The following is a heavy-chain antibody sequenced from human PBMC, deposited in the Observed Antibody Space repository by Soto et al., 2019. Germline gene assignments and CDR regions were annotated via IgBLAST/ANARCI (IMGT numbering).Heavy chain of an antibody. CDR3: TTNYGRESHF. J-gene: IGHJ4*02. V-gene: IGHV3-23*01. Sequence: GESLKISCAASGFTLSSYAISWVRQAPGKGLEWVSVISGSADSTNYADSVKGRFTISRDISKNTVYLQMSSLRAEDTAMYYCTTNYGRESHFWGQGTLVTVSS. D-gene: IGHD4-17*01. CDR1: GFTLSSYA. CDR2: ISGSADST.